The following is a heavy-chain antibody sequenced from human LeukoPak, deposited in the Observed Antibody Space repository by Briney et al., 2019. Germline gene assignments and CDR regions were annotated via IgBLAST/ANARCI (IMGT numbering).Heavy chain of an antibody. J-gene: IGHJ4*02. CDR2: IHTDGSST. CDR3: ASSLLATMGPLFY. D-gene: IGHD5-12*01. CDR1: GFPFGSSW. V-gene: IGHV3-74*01. Sequence: GGPLRLSCAASGFPFGSSWMHWVPQAPGKGLVWVSRIHTDGSSTSYADSVKGRFTISRDNAKNTLYLQINSLRAEHTAVYYCASSLLATMGPLFYWGQGTLVTVSS.